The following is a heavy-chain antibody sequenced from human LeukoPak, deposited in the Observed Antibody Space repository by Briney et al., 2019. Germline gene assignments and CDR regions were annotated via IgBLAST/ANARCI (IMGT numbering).Heavy chain of an antibody. CDR2: IYHSGST. J-gene: IGHJ4*02. CDR1: GYSISSGYY. CDR3: ARRWLHPGGRKGFDY. Sequence: SETLSLTCTVSGYSISSGYYWGWVRPPPGKGLEWIGSIYHSGSTYYNPSLKSRVTISVDTSKNQFSLKLSSVTAADTAVYYCARRWLHPGGRKGFDYWGQGTLVTVSS. D-gene: IGHD5-24*01. V-gene: IGHV4-38-2*02.